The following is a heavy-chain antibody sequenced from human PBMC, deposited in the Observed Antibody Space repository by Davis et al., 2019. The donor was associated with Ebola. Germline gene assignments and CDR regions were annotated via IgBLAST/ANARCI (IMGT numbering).Heavy chain of an antibody. J-gene: IGHJ6*02. Sequence: GGSLRLSCAASGFTFSSYGMHWVRQAPGKGLEWVAVISYDGSNKYYADSVKGRFTISRDNSKNTLYLQMNSLRAEDTAVYYCARSGWIAVAGYGMDVWGQGTTVTVSS. CDR1: GFTFSSYG. V-gene: IGHV3-30*03. CDR3: ARSGWIAVAGYGMDV. D-gene: IGHD6-19*01. CDR2: ISYDGSNK.